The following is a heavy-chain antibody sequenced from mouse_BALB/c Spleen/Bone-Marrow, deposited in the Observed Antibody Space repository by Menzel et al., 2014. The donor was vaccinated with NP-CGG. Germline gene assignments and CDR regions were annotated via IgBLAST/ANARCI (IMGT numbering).Heavy chain of an antibody. J-gene: IGHJ2*01. CDR1: GFTFSSYT. Sequence: EVKLVESGGGLVKPGGSLKLSCAASGFTFSSYTMSWVRQTPEKRLEWVVTISSGGSYTYYPDSVKGRFTISRDNAKNTLYLQMSSLKSEDTAMYYCTRDDGYYYFDYWGQGTTLTVSS. CDR3: TRDDGYYYFDY. CDR2: ISSGGSYT. D-gene: IGHD2-3*01. V-gene: IGHV5-6-4*01.